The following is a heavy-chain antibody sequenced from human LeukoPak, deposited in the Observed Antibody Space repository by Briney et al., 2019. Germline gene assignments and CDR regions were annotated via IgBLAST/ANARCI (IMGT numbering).Heavy chain of an antibody. D-gene: IGHD3-22*01. V-gene: IGHV4-34*01. CDR2: INHSGST. CDR1: GGSFSGYY. Sequence: PSETLSLTCAVYGGSFSGYYWSWIRQPPGKGLEWIGEINHSGSTNYNPSLKSRVTISVDTSKNQLSLKLSSVTAADTAVYYCARIDSSGYYYFVYWGQGTLVTVSS. J-gene: IGHJ4*02. CDR3: ARIDSSGYYYFVY.